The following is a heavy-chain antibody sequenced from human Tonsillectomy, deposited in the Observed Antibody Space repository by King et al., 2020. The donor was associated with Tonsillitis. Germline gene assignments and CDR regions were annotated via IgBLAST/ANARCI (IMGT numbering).Heavy chain of an antibody. CDR1: GFTFSSYS. CDR3: AGRTGWNQTRRMDV. D-gene: IGHD1-14*01. Sequence: VQLVESGGGLVQPGGSLRLSCAISGFTFSSYSMNWVRQAPGKGLEWVSYISSSSSTIYYADSVKGRFTISRDNAKNSLYLQMNSLRAEDTAVYYCAGRTGWNQTRRMDVWGHGTPVTGSS. J-gene: IGHJ6*02. V-gene: IGHV3-48*01. CDR2: ISSSSSTI.